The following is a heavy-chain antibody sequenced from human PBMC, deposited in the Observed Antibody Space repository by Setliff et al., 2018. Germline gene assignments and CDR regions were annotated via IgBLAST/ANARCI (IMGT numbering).Heavy chain of an antibody. CDR2: INHSGST. J-gene: IGHJ5*02. Sequence: PSETLSLTCAVYGGSFSGYYWCWIRQPPGKGLEWIGEINHSGSTKYNPSLKRRATIPVDTSKNQFSVRLSSVTAGDTAVYYCARGLVTMFEVVIISPPWFDPWGQGTLVTV. D-gene: IGHD3-3*01. CDR1: GGSFSGYY. CDR3: ARGLVTMFEVVIISPPWFDP. V-gene: IGHV4-34*01.